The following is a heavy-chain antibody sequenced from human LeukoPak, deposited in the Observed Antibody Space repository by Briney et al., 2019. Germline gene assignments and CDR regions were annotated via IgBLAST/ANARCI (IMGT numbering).Heavy chain of an antibody. CDR2: ISSSGSTI. J-gene: IGHJ4*02. Sequence: GGSLRLSCAASGFTFSDYYMSWIRQAPGKGLEWVSYISSSGSTIYYADSVKGRFTISRDNAKNSLYLQMNSLRAEDTAVYYCARDQSWYSSSSGSFDYWGQGTLVTVSS. D-gene: IGHD6-6*01. V-gene: IGHV3-11*04. CDR3: ARDQSWYSSSSGSFDY. CDR1: GFTFSDYY.